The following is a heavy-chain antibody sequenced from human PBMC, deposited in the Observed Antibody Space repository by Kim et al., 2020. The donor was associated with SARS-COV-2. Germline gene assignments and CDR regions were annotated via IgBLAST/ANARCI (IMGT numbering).Heavy chain of an antibody. CDR3: AKSGGGAHFLLDD. Sequence: AASGKGRVTTSRVNSKNTLYLQMNSLRAEDTAVYYCAKSGGGAHFLLDDWGQGTLVTFSS. D-gene: IGHD2-21*01. J-gene: IGHJ4*02. V-gene: IGHV3-30*02.